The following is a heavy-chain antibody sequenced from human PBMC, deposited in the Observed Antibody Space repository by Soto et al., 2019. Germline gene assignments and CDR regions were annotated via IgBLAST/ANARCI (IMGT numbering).Heavy chain of an antibody. CDR3: ARDWLRRDDILTPSWNFNL. CDR2: ISFNGRKK. Sequence: QEQLVESGGGVVRPGKSLRLSCEASGFNFTYNAMHWVRQAPGKGLEWVAVISFNGRKKFYARSVKGRFTISRDNSKNTLELQITNLGPGDTAVYYCARDWLRRDDILTPSWNFNLWGQGTLVT. D-gene: IGHD3-9*01. J-gene: IGHJ2*01. CDR1: GFNFTYNA. V-gene: IGHV3-30*04.